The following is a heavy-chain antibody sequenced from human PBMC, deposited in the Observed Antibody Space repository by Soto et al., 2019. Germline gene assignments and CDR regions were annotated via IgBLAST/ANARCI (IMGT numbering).Heavy chain of an antibody. CDR1: GFTFSDYY. CDR3: ARLAADIVVVPAANDAFDI. J-gene: IGHJ3*02. D-gene: IGHD2-2*01. V-gene: IGHV3-11*04. Sequence: GGSLRLSCAASGFTFSDYYMSWIRQAPGKGLEWVSYISSSGSTIYYADSVKGRFTISRDNSKNTLYLQMNSLRAEDTAVYYCARLAADIVVVPAANDAFDIRGQGTTVTVSS. CDR2: ISSSGSTI.